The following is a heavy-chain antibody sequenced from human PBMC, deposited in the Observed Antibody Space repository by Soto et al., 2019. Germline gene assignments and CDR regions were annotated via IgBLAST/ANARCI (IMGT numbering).Heavy chain of an antibody. D-gene: IGHD3-22*01. Sequence: SLILSCAASGFSLSNSGMHWVRQAPGKGLEWVAVISYDGNNKYYADSVKGRFTISRDNSKNTLYLEMNNLRAEDTAMYYCAKGGSGNYLTDYYYYGIDVWGPVTTVTGSS. CDR2: ISYDGNNK. V-gene: IGHV3-30*18. CDR3: AKGGSGNYLTDYYYYGIDV. CDR1: GFSLSNSG. J-gene: IGHJ6*02.